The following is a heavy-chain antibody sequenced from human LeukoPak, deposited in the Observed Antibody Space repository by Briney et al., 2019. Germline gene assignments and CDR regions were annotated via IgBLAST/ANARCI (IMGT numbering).Heavy chain of an antibody. CDR3: ARQRGYCSSISCYAWFDP. J-gene: IGHJ5*02. CDR1: GGSISSYY. CDR2: IYYSGST. D-gene: IGHD2-2*01. Sequence: SETLSLTCTVSGGSISSYYWSWIRQPPGKGLEWIGYIYYSGSTNYNPSLKSRVTISVDTSKNQFSLKLSSVTAADTAVYYCARQRGYCSSISCYAWFDPWGQGTLVTVSS. V-gene: IGHV4-59*08.